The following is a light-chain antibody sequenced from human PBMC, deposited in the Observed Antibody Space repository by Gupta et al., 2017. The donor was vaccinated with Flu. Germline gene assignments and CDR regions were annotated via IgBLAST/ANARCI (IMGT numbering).Light chain of an antibody. CDR2: EVN. CDR3: SSYTSRSTLV. V-gene: IGLV2-14*01. CDR1: SSDVGGYDY. Sequence: QSALTRPASVSGSPGQSITISCTGTSSDVGGYDYVSWYQHHPGKAPELIIYEVNNRPSGVSNRFSGSKSGNTASLTISGLHAEDEADYHCSSYTSRSTLVFGTGTKVTVL. J-gene: IGLJ1*01.